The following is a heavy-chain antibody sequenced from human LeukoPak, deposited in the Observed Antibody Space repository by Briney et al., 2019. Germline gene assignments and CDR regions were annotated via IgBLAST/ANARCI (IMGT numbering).Heavy chain of an antibody. J-gene: IGHJ3*02. Sequence: ASVKVSCKASGYTFTSYYMHWVRQAPGQGLEWMGIINPSGGSTSYAQKFQGRVTMARDTSTSTVYMELSSLRSEDTAVYYCAREELDTDAFDIWGQGTMVTVSS. V-gene: IGHV1-46*03. D-gene: IGHD1-26*01. CDR1: GYTFTSYY. CDR2: INPSGGST. CDR3: AREELDTDAFDI.